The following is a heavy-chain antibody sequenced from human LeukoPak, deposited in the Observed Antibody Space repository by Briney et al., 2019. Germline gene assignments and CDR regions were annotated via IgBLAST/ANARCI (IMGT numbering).Heavy chain of an antibody. CDR2: MYYSGST. D-gene: IGHD3-22*01. CDR3: ARLSPNTSGHHYVGLMKFDY. Sequence: PSETLSLTCTVSGGSFTSSSYYWGWIRQPPGRGLEWIGSMYYSGSTYYNPSLKSRVTISVDTSKNHFSLKLISVTAADTAVYFCARLSPNTSGHHYVGLMKFDYWGQGTLVTVSS. CDR1: GGSFTSSSYY. J-gene: IGHJ4*02. V-gene: IGHV4-39*02.